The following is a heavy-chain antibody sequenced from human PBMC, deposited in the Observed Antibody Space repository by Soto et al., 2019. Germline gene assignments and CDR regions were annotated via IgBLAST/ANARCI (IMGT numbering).Heavy chain of an antibody. Sequence: GGSLRLSCVVSGFTFSSYTMNWVRQAPGKGLEWVSSISRSYNSIYYADSVKGRFTISRNNAKNSLYLQMDSLRAEDTAIYYCARDLAVAGGDSWGQGTLVTVSS. CDR2: ISRSYNSI. J-gene: IGHJ4*02. CDR3: ARDLAVAGGDS. V-gene: IGHV3-21*01. D-gene: IGHD6-19*01. CDR1: GFTFSSYT.